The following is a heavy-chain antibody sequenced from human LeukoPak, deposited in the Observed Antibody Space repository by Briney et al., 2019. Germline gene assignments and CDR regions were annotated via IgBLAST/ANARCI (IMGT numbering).Heavy chain of an antibody. CDR3: AHLMGVVPRFDY. CDR1: GFSLSTSGVG. J-gene: IGHJ4*02. V-gene: IGHV2-5*02. D-gene: IGHD3-3*01. CDR2: IYWDDDK. Sequence: SGPTLVKPTQTLTLTCTFSGFSLSTSGVGVGWIRQPPGKALEWLALIYWDDDKRYSPSLKSRLTITKDTSKNQVVLTMTNMDPVDTATHYCAHLMGVVPRFDYWGQGTLVTVSS.